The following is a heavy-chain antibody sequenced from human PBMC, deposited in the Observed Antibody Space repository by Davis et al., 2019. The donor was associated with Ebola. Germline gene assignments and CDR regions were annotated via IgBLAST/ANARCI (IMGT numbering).Heavy chain of an antibody. D-gene: IGHD6-6*01. CDR3: ARGPMYSSSSVDYYFGMDV. J-gene: IGHJ6*04. Sequence: PSETLSLTCTVSGGAIGSSGYYWSWVRQRPGKGLEWIGYISYSGSTNYNPSLKSRVTISVDMSKNQFSLKLSSVTAADTAVYYCARGPMYSSSSVDYYFGMDVWGKGTAVTVSS. CDR2: ISYSGST. CDR1: GGAIGSSGYY. V-gene: IGHV4-61*08.